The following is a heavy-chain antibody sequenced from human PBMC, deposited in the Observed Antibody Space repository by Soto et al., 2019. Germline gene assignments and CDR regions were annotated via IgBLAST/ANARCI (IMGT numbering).Heavy chain of an antibody. CDR3: ARGIGGWFGVAYYYGMDV. V-gene: IGHV1-18*01. CDR2: ISPYNGNT. D-gene: IGHD3-10*01. Sequence: ASVKVSCKASGGTFSSYAISWVRQAPGQGLEWMGWISPYNGNTNYAQKLQGRVTMTTDTSTSTAYMDLRSLRSDDTAVYYCARGIGGWFGVAYYYGMDVWGQGTTVTSP. J-gene: IGHJ6*02. CDR1: GGTFSSYA.